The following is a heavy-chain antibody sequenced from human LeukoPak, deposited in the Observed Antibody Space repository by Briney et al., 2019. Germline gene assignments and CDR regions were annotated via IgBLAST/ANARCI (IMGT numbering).Heavy chain of an antibody. J-gene: IGHJ4*01. V-gene: IGHV5-51*01. Sequence: GESLKISCKGSGYSFTSYWIGWVRQMPGKGLEWMGIFYPGDSDTRYSPSFQGQVTISADKSISTAYLQRSSLKASDTAMYYCARWYSSSSPSDYFDYWGQGTLVTVSS. CDR1: GYSFTSYW. CDR3: ARWYSSSSPSDYFDY. CDR2: FYPGDSDT. D-gene: IGHD6-13*01.